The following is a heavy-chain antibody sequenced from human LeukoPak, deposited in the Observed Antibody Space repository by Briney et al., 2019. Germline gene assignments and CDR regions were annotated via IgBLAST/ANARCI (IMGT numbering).Heavy chain of an antibody. CDR2: ISGDGTT. J-gene: IGHJ6*02. CDR1: GFTVSGNY. CDR3: ARDVPPYLTSPWGLDV. Sequence: GGSLSLSCAASGFTVSGNYISWVRQAPGKGLEWVSLISGDGTTCYADPVKGRFTISRDNSKNTVPLQMNSLRPEDAALYYCARDVPPYLTSPWGLDVWGQGTTVIVSS. V-gene: IGHV3-66*01. D-gene: IGHD1-14*01.